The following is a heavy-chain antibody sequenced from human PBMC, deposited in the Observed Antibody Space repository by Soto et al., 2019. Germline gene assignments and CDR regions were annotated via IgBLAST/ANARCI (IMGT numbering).Heavy chain of an antibody. V-gene: IGHV2-26*01. J-gene: IGHJ6*03. CDR1: GFSLGNDRMS. D-gene: IGHD2-2*01. CDR3: ARMTCSSTTCTRATLYYYMAV. CDR2: IFSNEEN. Sequence: SGPTLVNPTETLTLTCAVSGFSLGNDRMSVSWIRQPPGKSLEWLAHIFSNEENSYTTSLESRLTISKDTSGSQVVLTMTKMDPVDTATYYCARMTCSSTTCTRATLYYYMAVWAQGTMVTISS.